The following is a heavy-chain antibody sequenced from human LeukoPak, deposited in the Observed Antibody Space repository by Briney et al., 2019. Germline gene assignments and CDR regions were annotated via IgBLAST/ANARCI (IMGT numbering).Heavy chain of an antibody. CDR3: AREKKYYYDSSGYFDDY. Sequence: GASVKVSCKASGGTFSSYAISLVRQAPGQGLEWMGRIIPVFGTANYAQKFQGRVTITTDESTSTAYMELSSLRSEDTAVYYCAREKKYYYDSSGYFDDYWGQGTLVTASS. J-gene: IGHJ4*02. D-gene: IGHD3-22*01. V-gene: IGHV1-69*05. CDR2: IIPVFGTA. CDR1: GGTFSSYA.